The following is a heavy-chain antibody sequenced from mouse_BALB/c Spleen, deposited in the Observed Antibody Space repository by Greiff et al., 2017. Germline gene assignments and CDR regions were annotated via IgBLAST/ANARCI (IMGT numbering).Heavy chain of an antibody. J-gene: IGHJ1*01. CDR1: GFTFSNYW. Sequence: EVKLVESGGGLVQPGGSMKLSCVASGFTFSNYWMNWVRQSPEKGLEWVAEIRLKSNNYATHYAESVIGRFTISRDYSKSIVYLQMNNLRAEDTGIYYCTSVYYGHWYFDVWGAGTTVTVSS. V-gene: IGHV6-6*02. CDR3: TSVYYGHWYFDV. D-gene: IGHD1-2*01. CDR2: IRLKSNNYAT.